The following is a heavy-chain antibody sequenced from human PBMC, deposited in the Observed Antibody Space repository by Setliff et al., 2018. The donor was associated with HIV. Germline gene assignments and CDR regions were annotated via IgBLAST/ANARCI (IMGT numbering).Heavy chain of an antibody. CDR1: AYSINSGYY. V-gene: IGHV4-38-2*01. CDR2: NYHCGGI. D-gene: IGHD2-21*02. Sequence: SETLSLTCAVSAYSINSGYYWGWCRQPPGKGLEWIGSNYHCGGIYYNPSLNSRVTISVDTSKNQFSLKLSSVTAADTAVYYCARHDGTYCGGDCYLLGYFDLWGRGTLVTVSS. J-gene: IGHJ2*01. CDR3: ARHDGTYCGGDCYLLGYFDL.